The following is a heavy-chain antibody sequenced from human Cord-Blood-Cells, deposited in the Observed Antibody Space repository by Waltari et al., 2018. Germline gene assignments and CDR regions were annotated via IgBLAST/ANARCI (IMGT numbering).Heavy chain of an antibody. CDR1: GFTFRSYG. CDR2: ISYDGSNK. V-gene: IGHV3-30*18. J-gene: IGHJ4*02. CDR3: AKDSSTSCFDY. D-gene: IGHD2-2*01. Sequence: QVQLVESGGGVVQPGRSLRLSCAASGFTFRSYGMHWARQAPGKGLEWVAVISYDGSNKYYADSVKGRFTISRDNSKNTLYLQMNSLRAEDTAVYYCAKDSSTSCFDYWGQGTLVTVSS.